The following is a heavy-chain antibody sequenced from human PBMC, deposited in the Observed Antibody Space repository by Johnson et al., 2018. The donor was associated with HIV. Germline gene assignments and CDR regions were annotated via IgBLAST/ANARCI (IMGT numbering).Heavy chain of an antibody. CDR3: AKGPITDDAFDI. Sequence: QVQLVESGGGVVQPGRSLRLSCAASGFTFSSYAMHWVRQAPGKGLEWVAVISYDGSNKYYADSVKGRFTISRDNSKNTLYLQMNNLRAQDTAVYYCAKGPITDDAFDIWGQGTMVTVSS. V-gene: IGHV3-30-3*01. D-gene: IGHD5-12*01. CDR2: ISYDGSNK. J-gene: IGHJ3*02. CDR1: GFTFSSYA.